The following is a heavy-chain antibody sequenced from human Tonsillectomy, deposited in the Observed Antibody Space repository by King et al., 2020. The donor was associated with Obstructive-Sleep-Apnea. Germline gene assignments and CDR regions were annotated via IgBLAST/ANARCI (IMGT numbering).Heavy chain of an antibody. V-gene: IGHV3-11*01. Sequence: QLVQSGGGLVKPGGSLRLSCAASGFTFSDYYMSWIRQAPGKGLEWGSYICTSGMAIYYAESVKGRFTISRDNAKNSLYLQMNSLRAEDTAMYYCAREEWLVPAYWGQGTLVTVSS. D-gene: IGHD6-19*01. CDR1: GFTFSDYY. CDR2: ICTSGMAI. CDR3: AREEWLVPAY. J-gene: IGHJ4*02.